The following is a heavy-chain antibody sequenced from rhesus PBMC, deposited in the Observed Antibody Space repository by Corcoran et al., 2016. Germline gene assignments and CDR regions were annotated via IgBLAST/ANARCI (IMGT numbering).Heavy chain of an antibody. Sequence: QVQLQESGPGLVKPSETLSLTCAVSGGSISDDYYWSWIRQPPGKGLEWIGYIDGSGGGTNYNPSLKNRVTSSIDTSNNPFSLKLSFLTAADTAVYYCARDLYYGSSPYYFDYWGQGVLVTASS. J-gene: IGHJ4*01. CDR3: ARDLYYGSSPYYFDY. V-gene: IGHV4-106*01. D-gene: IGHD4-29*01. CDR1: GGSISDDYY. CDR2: IDGSGGGT.